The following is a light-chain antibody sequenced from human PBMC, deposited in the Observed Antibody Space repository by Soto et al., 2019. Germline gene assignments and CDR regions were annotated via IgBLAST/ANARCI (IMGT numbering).Light chain of an antibody. J-gene: IGKJ2*01. Sequence: DMQMTQSPSSLSASVGDRVTITCRASQSMSNYLNWYKQKPGKAPTLMIYDASSLESGVPSRFLGSGSGTDFTLTISSLEPEDFATYYCQQTYITAYAFGLGTKLEIK. CDR1: QSMSNY. V-gene: IGKV1-39*01. CDR2: DAS. CDR3: QQTYITAYA.